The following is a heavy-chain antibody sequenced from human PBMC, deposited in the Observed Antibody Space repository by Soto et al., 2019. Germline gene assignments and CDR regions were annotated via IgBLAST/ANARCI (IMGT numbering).Heavy chain of an antibody. J-gene: IGHJ4*02. CDR3: ARHSDYSSSWYYFDY. Sequence: SETLSLTCTVSGGSISSSSYYWGWIRQPPGKGLEWIGSIYYSGSTYYNPSLKSRVTISVDTSKNHFSLKLSSVTAADTAVYYCARHSDYSSSWYYFDYWGQGTLVTVSS. V-gene: IGHV4-39*01. D-gene: IGHD6-13*01. CDR2: IYYSGST. CDR1: GGSISSSSYY.